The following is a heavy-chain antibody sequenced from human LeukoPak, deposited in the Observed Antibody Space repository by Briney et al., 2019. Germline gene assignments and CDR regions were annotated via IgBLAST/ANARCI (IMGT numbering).Heavy chain of an antibody. CDR1: GGSISSYY. D-gene: IGHD3-3*01. CDR2: IYTSGST. V-gene: IGHV4-4*07. CDR3: ARAQPKGTIFGVVNYFDY. Sequence: SETLSLTCTVSGGSISSYYWSWIRQPAGKGLEWIGRIYTSGSTNYNPSLKSRVTMSVDTSKNQFSLKLSSVTAADTAVYYCARAQPKGTIFGVVNYFDYWGQGTLVTVSS. J-gene: IGHJ4*02.